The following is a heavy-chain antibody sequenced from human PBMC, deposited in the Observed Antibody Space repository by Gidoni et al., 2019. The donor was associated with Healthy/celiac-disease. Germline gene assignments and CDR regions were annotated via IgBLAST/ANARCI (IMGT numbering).Heavy chain of an antibody. V-gene: IGHV2-26*01. J-gene: IGHJ4*02. D-gene: IGHD5-18*01. Sequence: QVTLKESGPVLVKPTETLTLTCTVSGFSLSNASLGVSWIRQPPGKALEWLAHIFSNDEKSYSTSLKSRLTISKDTSKSQVVLTMTNMDPVDTATYYCARTAGRGYSYGYRFDYWGQGTLVTVSS. CDR2: IFSNDEK. CDR1: GFSLSNASLG. CDR3: ARTAGRGYSYGYRFDY.